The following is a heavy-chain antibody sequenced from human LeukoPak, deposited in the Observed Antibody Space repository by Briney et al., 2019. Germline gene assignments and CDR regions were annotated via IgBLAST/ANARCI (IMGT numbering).Heavy chain of an antibody. J-gene: IGHJ6*03. D-gene: IGHD5-18*01. CDR3: AKDSTIHLWVPGYYMDV. CDR1: G. V-gene: IGHV3-30*02. CDR2: IRYDGSNK. Sequence: PGGSLRLSCAASGMHWVRQAPGKGLEWVSFIRYDGSNKYYADSVKGRFTISRDNSKNTLYLQMNSLRAEDTAVYYCAKDSTIHLWVPGYYMDVWGKGTTVIISS.